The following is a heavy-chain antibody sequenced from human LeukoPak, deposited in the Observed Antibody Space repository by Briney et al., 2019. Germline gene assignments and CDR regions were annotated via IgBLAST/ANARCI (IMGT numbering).Heavy chain of an antibody. CDR3: ARGPVGSGWYNWSDP. D-gene: IGHD6-19*01. V-gene: IGHV3-33*01. J-gene: IGHJ5*02. CDR1: GFTFSSYG. CDR2: IWYDGSNK. Sequence: PGRSLRLSCAASGFTFSSYGMHWVRQAPGKGLEWVAVIWYDGSNKYYADSVKGRFTISRDNSKNTLYLQMNSLRAEDTAVYYCARGPVGSGWYNWSDPWGQGTLVTVSS.